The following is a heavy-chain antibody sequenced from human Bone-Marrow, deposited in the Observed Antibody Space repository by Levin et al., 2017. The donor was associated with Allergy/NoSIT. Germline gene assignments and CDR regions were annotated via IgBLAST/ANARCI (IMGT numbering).Heavy chain of an antibody. CDR1: GFTFTNAW. CDR3: TRGSNGDDSSDFDC. Sequence: NSGGSLRLSCAASGFTFTNAWMNWVRQAPGKGLEWVGRIRSTSAGGTTEYAAPAKGRFTISRDDSKNTLYLQLNSLRTEDTAVYYCTRGSNGDDSSDFDCWGQGTLVSVSS. CDR2: IRSTSAGGTT. J-gene: IGHJ4*02. V-gene: IGHV3-15*01. D-gene: IGHD3-22*01.